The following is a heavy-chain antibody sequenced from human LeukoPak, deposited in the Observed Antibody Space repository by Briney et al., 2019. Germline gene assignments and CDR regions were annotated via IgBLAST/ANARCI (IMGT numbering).Heavy chain of an antibody. CDR2: MNPNSGNT. D-gene: IGHD3-22*01. J-gene: IGHJ4*02. V-gene: IGHV1-8*01. CDR3: ARDSSGYYRFDY. CDR1: GYTFTSYD. Sequence: ASVTVSCKASGYTFTSYDVNWVRQATGQGLEWMGWMNPNSGNTGFAQKFQGRVTMTGSTSVSTAYMELSSLRSEDTAVYYCARDSSGYYRFDYWGQGTLVTVSS.